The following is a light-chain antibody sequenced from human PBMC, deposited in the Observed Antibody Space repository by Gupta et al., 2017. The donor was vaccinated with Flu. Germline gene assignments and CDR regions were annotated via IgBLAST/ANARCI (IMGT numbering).Light chain of an antibody. Sequence: ATLSVSPGERATLSCRASQSVSSNLAWYQQKPGQAPRLLIYGASTRATGIPARFSGSGYGTEFTLTISSRQSEDFAVYYCQQYNNWPPWTFGQGTKVEI. J-gene: IGKJ1*01. V-gene: IGKV3-15*01. CDR1: QSVSSN. CDR2: GAS. CDR3: QQYNNWPPWT.